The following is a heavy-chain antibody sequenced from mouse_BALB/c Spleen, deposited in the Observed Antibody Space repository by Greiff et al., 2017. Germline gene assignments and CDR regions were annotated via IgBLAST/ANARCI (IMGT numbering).Heavy chain of an antibody. Sequence: EVKVVESGGDLVKPGGSLKLSCAASGFTFSDYGMAWVRQAPGKGPEWVAFISNLAYSIYYADTVTGRFTISRENAKNTLYLEMSSLRSEDTAMYYCARDDRYGPLPYWGQGTLVTVSA. J-gene: IGHJ3*01. V-gene: IGHV5-15*02. D-gene: IGHD2-14*01. CDR3: ARDDRYGPLPY. CDR1: GFTFSDYG. CDR2: ISNLAYSI.